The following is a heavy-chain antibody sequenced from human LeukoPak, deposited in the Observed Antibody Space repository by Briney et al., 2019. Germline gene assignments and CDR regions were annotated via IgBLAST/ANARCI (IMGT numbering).Heavy chain of an antibody. CDR1: GFTFSKYA. CDR3: ARGLGFTGAFDI. CDR2: ISYDGSNK. Sequence: GGSLRLSCAASGFTFSKYAMHWVRQAPGKGLEWVAVISYDGSNKYYADSVKGRFTISRDNSKNTLYVQMNSLRAEDMAVYYCARGLGFTGAFDIWGQGTMVTVSS. J-gene: IGHJ3*02. V-gene: IGHV3-30*04. D-gene: IGHD5-12*01.